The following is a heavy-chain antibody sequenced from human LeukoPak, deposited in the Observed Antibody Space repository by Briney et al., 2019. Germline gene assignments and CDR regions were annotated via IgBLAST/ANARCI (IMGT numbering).Heavy chain of an antibody. CDR3: AKRERRLQNNWFDP. CDR2: ISYDGSDK. J-gene: IGHJ5*02. V-gene: IGHV3-30*18. D-gene: IGHD5-24*01. Sequence: GGSLRLSCAASGFTFNSYGMHWVRQAPGKGLEWVAVISYDGSDKYYADSVKGRFTISRDNSKNTLYLQMNSLRAEDTAVYYCAKRERRLQNNWFDPWGHGTLVTVSS. CDR1: GFTFNSYG.